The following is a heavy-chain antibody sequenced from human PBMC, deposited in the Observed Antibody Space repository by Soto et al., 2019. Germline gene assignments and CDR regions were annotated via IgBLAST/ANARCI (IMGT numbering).Heavy chain of an antibody. CDR1: GGSISSGGYY. J-gene: IGHJ6*02. D-gene: IGHD3-22*01. Sequence: QVQLQESGPGLVKPSQTLSLTCTVSGGSISSGGYYWSWIRQHPGKGLEWIGYIYYSGSTYYNPSLKSRVTISVDPFKNQFSLKLSSVTAADTAVYYCARDLAPPYYASSGYLIDGYYYYGMDVWGQGTTVTVSS. CDR3: ARDLAPPYYASSGYLIDGYYYYGMDV. CDR2: IYYSGST. V-gene: IGHV4-31*03.